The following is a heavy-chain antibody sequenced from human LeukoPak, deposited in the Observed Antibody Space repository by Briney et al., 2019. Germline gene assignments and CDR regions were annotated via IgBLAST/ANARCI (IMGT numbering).Heavy chain of an antibody. CDR3: ARDQSPSARGYWFDP. CDR1: GGTFSSYA. J-gene: IGHJ5*02. V-gene: IGHV1-69*05. CDR2: IIPIFGTA. Sequence: SVKVSCKASGGTFSSYAISWVRQAPGQGLEWMGGIIPIFGTANYAQKFQGRVTITTDESTSTAYMELSSLRSEDTAVDYCARDQSPSARGYWFDPWGQGTLVTVSS.